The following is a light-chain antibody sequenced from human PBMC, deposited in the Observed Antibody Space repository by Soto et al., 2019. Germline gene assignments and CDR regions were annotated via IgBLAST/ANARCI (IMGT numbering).Light chain of an antibody. J-gene: IGLJ2*01. CDR1: SSDVGGYNY. V-gene: IGLV2-14*01. Sequence: QSALTQPASVSGSPGQSITISCTGTSSDVGGYNYVSWYQQHPGKVPKLMIYDVSNRPSGVSNRFSGSKSGNTASLTISGLQAEDEADYYCSSYTSNSTLVVFGGGTKVTVL. CDR2: DVS. CDR3: SSYTSNSTLVV.